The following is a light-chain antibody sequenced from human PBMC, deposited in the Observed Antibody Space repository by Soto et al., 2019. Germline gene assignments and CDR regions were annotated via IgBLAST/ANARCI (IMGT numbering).Light chain of an antibody. V-gene: IGKV1-27*01. J-gene: IGKJ3*01. CDR3: QKHNSAPPVT. CDR2: AAS. Sequence: DIQMTQSPSSLSASVGERVTITCRASKGINNYLAWYQQKPGKAPKLLIYAASTLQSGVPSRFSGSGSGTDFTLTISSLQPEDVATYYCQKHNSAPPVTFGPGTKVGV. CDR1: KGINNY.